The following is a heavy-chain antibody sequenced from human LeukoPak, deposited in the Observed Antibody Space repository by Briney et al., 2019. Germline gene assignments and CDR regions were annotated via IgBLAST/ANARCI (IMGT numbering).Heavy chain of an antibody. J-gene: IGHJ4*02. CDR1: GGSFSGYY. D-gene: IGHD3-10*01. V-gene: IGHV4-34*01. Sequence: SETLSLTCAVYGGSFSGYYWSWIRQPPGKGLEWIGEINHSGSTNYNPSLKSRVTISVDTSKNQFSLKLSSVTAADTAVYYCVRGGGRYYGSGSYYKFDYWGQGTLVTVSS. CDR3: VRGGGRYYGSGSYYKFDY. CDR2: INHSGST.